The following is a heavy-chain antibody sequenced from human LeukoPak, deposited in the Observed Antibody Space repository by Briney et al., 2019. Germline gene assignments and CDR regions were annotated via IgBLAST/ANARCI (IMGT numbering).Heavy chain of an antibody. CDR1: GFTFNKYA. CDR2: ISASGRST. J-gene: IGHJ4*02. V-gene: IGHV3-23*01. CDR3: AKDRPPVPLDH. D-gene: IGHD6-6*01. Sequence: GGSLRLSCAASGFTFNKYAINWVRQAPGKGLEWVSGISASGRSTYSADSVKGRFTISRDNSKNTLYLQMNSLEPGDTAVYYCAKDRPPVPLDHWGQGILVTVSS.